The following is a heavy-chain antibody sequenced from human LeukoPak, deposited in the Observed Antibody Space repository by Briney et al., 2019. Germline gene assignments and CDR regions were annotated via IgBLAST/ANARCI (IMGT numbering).Heavy chain of an antibody. D-gene: IGHD6-13*01. V-gene: IGHV3-21*01. CDR3: AREAPDSSSGEPGGAFDI. CDR2: ISSSSSYI. CDR1: GFTFSSYS. Sequence: GGSLRLSCAASGFTFSSYSMNWVRQAPGKGLEWVSSISSSSSYIYYADSVKGRFTISRDNAKNSLYLQMNSLRAEDTAAYYCAREAPDSSSGEPGGAFDIWGQGTMVTVSS. J-gene: IGHJ3*02.